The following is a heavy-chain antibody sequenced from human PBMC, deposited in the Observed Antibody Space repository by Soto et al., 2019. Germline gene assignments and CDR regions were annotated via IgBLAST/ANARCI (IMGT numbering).Heavy chain of an antibody. CDR1: GFTFSIYW. D-gene: IGHD2-15*01. Sequence: PGGSLRLSCAASGFTFSIYWMSWVRQAPGKGLEWVANINGDGSEKYYMDSLKDRFTISRDNTKNSLFLQMNSLRAEDTAVYYCARAASGGSRDYWGQGILVTVSS. V-gene: IGHV3-7*01. CDR2: INGDGSEK. J-gene: IGHJ4*02. CDR3: ARAASGGSRDY.